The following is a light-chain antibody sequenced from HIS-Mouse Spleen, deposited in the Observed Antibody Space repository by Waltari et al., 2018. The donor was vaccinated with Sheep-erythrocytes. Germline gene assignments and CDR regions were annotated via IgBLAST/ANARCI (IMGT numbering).Light chain of an antibody. CDR2: AAS. J-gene: IGKJ2*01. Sequence: EIVLTQSPATLSLSPGERATLSCRDSQSVSSYLAWSQQKPGQAPRLLIYAASNRATGIPARFSGSGSGTDFTLTISSLEPEDFAVYYCQQRSNWYTFGQGTKLEIK. CDR3: QQRSNWYT. V-gene: IGKV3-11*01. CDR1: QSVSSY.